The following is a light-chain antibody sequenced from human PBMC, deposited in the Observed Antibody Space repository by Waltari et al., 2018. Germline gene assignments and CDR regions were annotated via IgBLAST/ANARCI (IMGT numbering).Light chain of an antibody. CDR1: TSVSWW. CDR2: GAS. V-gene: IGKV3-20*01. CDR3: QKYGTLPAT. J-gene: IGKJ1*01. Sequence: EIAQTPSPVTLSLSARETATLSCRASTSVSWWLAWHQQKPGQPPRLLIYGASSRANGIPDRFSGSGSGTDFSLTISRLEPEDSAVYYCQKYGTLPATFGQGTKVEVK.